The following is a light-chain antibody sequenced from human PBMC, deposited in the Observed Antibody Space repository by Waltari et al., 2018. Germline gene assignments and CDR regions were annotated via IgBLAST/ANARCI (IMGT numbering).Light chain of an antibody. CDR3: SSYTSSSTYV. CDR2: DGS. J-gene: IGLJ1*01. V-gene: IGLV2-14*01. CDR1: SRYVGGYKY. Sequence: QSSLPPPASVSGSPGPSTPISCPGPSRYVGGYKYVPWYQQHPGKAPKLMIYDGSKRPSGVPNRFSGSKSGNTASLTISGLQAEDEADYFCSSYTSSSTYVFGTGTKVTVL.